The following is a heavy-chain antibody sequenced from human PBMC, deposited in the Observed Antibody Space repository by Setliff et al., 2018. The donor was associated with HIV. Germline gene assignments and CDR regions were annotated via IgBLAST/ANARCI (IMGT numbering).Heavy chain of an antibody. CDR1: GGSISSSSYY. D-gene: IGHD2-2*01. CDR3: ATRYCSSTSCYAYDAFDI. Sequence: SETLSLTCTVSGGSISSSSYYWGWIRQPPGKGLEWIGSIYYSGSTNYNPSLRSRVTISVDTSKNQFSLKLCSVTAADTAVYYCATRYCSSTSCYAYDAFDIWGQGTMVTVSS. CDR2: IYYSGST. J-gene: IGHJ3*02. V-gene: IGHV4-39*07.